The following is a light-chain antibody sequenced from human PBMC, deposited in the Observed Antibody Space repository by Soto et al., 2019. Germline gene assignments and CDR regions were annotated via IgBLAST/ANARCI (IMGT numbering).Light chain of an antibody. CDR1: SSNIGAGYD. CDR3: QSYDSSLSAVV. Sequence: VLTQPPSVSGAPGQRVTISCTGSSSNIGAGYDVHWYQQLPGTAPKLLIYGNSNRPSGVPDRFSGSKSGTSASLAITGLQAEDEADYYCQSYDSSLSAVVFGRGTKLTVL. CDR2: GNS. J-gene: IGLJ2*01. V-gene: IGLV1-40*01.